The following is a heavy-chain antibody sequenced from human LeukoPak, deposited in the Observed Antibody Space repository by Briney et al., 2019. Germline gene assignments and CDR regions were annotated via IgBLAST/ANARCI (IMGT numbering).Heavy chain of an antibody. CDR1: GGSISSGGYS. CDR3: ARALIPYCSGGSCYLDAFDI. CDR2: IYHSGST. V-gene: IGHV4-30-2*01. D-gene: IGHD2-15*01. J-gene: IGHJ3*02. Sequence: SQTLSLTCAVSGGSISSGGYSWSWIRQPPGKGLEWIGYIYHSGSTYCNPSLKSRVTISVDRSKNQFSLKLSSVTAADTAVYYCARALIPYCSGGSCYLDAFDIWGQGTMVTVSS.